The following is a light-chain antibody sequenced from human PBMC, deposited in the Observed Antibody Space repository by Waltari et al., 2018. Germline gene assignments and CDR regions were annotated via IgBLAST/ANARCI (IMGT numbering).Light chain of an antibody. V-gene: IGLV3-19*01. CDR1: SLNTFY. Sequence: SSELTQDPAVSVALGQTVTITCQGLSLNTFYANRYQQKPGQAPVLVIRGENNRPSGIPDRFSGSTSGKSASLTIPGAQAEDEAAYYCNSRDTSGKHVLFGGGTKLTVL. CDR2: GEN. J-gene: IGLJ2*01. CDR3: NSRDTSGKHVL.